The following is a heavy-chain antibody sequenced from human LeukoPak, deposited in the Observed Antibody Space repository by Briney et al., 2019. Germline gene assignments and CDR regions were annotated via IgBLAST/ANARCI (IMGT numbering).Heavy chain of an antibody. D-gene: IGHD1-26*01. CDR1: GYSFSNYW. Sequence: GESLKISCKGSGYSFSNYWIGWVRQMPGKGLEWMGIIYPGEYDIRYSPSFQGQVTISADKSISTAYLQWSSLKVSDTAIYYCARRGRGDWFDPWGQGTLVTVSS. CDR2: IYPGEYDI. J-gene: IGHJ5*02. CDR3: ARRGRGDWFDP. V-gene: IGHV5-51*01.